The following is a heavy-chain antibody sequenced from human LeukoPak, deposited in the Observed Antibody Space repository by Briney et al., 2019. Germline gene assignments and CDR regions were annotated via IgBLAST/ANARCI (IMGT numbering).Heavy chain of an antibody. CDR2: IISTISTI. CDR1: GFTFRSYS. Sequence: GGSLRLSCAASGFTFRSYSANWVRQAPGKGLGGGSYIISTISTIYYADSVKGRFTISRDTSKKTLYLQIDSLRAEDTAVYYCAKRGRYYFDQWGQGTLVTVSS. CDR3: AKRGRYYFDQ. V-gene: IGHV3-48*01. D-gene: IGHD1-1*01. J-gene: IGHJ4*02.